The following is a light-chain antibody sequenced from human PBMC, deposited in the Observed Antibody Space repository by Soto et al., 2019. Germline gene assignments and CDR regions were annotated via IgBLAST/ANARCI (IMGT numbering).Light chain of an antibody. J-gene: IGKJ1*01. CDR2: KAS. Sequence: DIQLTQSPSTLSASVGDRVTITCRASQSSNRWLAWYQQKPGKAPKLLMYKASSLESGVPSRFSGSGSGTEFTLTISSLQPDDFATYYCHQYDTYWTFGQGTKVEIK. CDR1: QSSNRW. CDR3: HQYDTYWT. V-gene: IGKV1-5*03.